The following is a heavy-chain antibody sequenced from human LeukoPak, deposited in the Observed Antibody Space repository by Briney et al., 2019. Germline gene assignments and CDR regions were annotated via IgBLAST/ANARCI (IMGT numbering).Heavy chain of an antibody. V-gene: IGHV3-23*01. CDR2: ISGSGGST. J-gene: IGHJ4*02. Sequence: GESLRLSCAASGFTFSSYAMSWVRQAPGKGLEWVSAISGSGGSTYYADSVKGRFTISRDNSKNTLYLQMNSLRAEDTAVYYCAKTRTDDSSGLSGGPHSGPMIDYWGQGTLVTVSS. CDR1: GFTFSSYA. D-gene: IGHD3-22*01. CDR3: AKTRTDDSSGLSGGPHSGPMIDY.